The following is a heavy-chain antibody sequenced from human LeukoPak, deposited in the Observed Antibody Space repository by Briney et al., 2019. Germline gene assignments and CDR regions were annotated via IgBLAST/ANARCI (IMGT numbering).Heavy chain of an antibody. CDR3: ASSIVVVVAATGFHDAFDI. CDR2: INHSGST. D-gene: IGHD2-15*01. V-gene: IGHV4-34*01. CDR1: GGSFSGYY. Sequence: PSETLSLTCAVYGGSFSGYYGSWIRQPPGKGLEWIGEINHSGSTTYNPSLKSRVTISVDTSKNQFSLKLSSVTAADTAVYYCASSIVVVVAATGFHDAFDIWGQGTMVTVSS. J-gene: IGHJ3*02.